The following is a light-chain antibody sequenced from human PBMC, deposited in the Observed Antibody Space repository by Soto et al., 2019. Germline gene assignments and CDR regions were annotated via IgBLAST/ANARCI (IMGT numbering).Light chain of an antibody. CDR3: LQYNNWPPWT. V-gene: IGKV3-15*01. J-gene: IGKJ1*01. CDR1: QSVSSN. Sequence: EIVMTQSPATLSVSPGERATLSCRASQSVSSNLAWYQQKPGQAPRLLIYGASTRATGIPARFSGSGSGTEFTLTVSSLQSEDFAVYYCLQYNNWPPWTFGQGTKV. CDR2: GAS.